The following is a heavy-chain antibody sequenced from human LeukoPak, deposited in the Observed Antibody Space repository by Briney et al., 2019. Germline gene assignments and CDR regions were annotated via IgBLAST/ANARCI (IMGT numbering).Heavy chain of an antibody. CDR3: ARGVYIAAAQYGY. D-gene: IGHD6-13*01. V-gene: IGHV4-59*01. CDR1: GGSISSDY. J-gene: IGHJ4*02. Sequence: PSETLSLTCTVSGGSISSDYCNWIRQPPGKGLEWIGYISYSGSTNYNPSLKSRVTISVDTSKNQFSLKLSSVTAADTAVYYCARGVYIAAAQYGYWGQGTLVTVSS. CDR2: ISYSGST.